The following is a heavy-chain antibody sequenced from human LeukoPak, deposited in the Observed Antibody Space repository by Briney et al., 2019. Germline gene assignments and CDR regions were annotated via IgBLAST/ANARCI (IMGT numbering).Heavy chain of an antibody. D-gene: IGHD1-26*01. CDR2: ISAYNGNT. CDR1: GYTFTSYG. V-gene: IGHV1-18*03. J-gene: IGHJ4*02. CDR3: ASSVGATAFDY. Sequence: GASVKVSCKASGYTFTSYGISWVRQAPGQGLEWMGWISAYNGNTNYAQKLQGSVTMTTDTSTSTAYMELSSLRSEDMAVYYWASSVGATAFDYWGQGTLVTVSS.